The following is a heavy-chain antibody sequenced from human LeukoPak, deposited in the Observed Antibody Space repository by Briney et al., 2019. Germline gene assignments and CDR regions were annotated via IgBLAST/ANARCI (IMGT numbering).Heavy chain of an antibody. CDR1: GFTFSSYW. J-gene: IGHJ3*02. CDR2: IKQDGSEK. D-gene: IGHD2-8*01. V-gene: IGHV3-7*01. Sequence: PGGSLRLSCAASGFTFSSYWMSWVRQAPGKGLEWVANIKQDGSEKYYVDSVKGRFTISRDNAKNSLYLQMNSLRAEDTAVYYCARVSIVLMVYPDAFDIWGQGTMVTVSS. CDR3: ARVSIVLMVYPDAFDI.